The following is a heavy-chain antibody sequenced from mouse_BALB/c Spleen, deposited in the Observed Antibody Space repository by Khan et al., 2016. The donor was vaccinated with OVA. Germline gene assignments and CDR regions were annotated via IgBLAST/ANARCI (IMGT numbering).Heavy chain of an antibody. CDR1: GYTFTNYG. J-gene: IGHJ1*01. CDR3: ASGGYWKFDD. D-gene: IGHD1-1*02. Sequence: QIQLVQSGPELKKPGETVKISCKASGYTFTNYGMNWVKQAPGKGLQWMGWINTYTGEPTYADDFKGRFAFSLDTSASTAYLQLNNLENEDTATYFCASGGYWKFDDWGAGTTVTVSS. CDR2: INTYTGEP. V-gene: IGHV9-3-1*01.